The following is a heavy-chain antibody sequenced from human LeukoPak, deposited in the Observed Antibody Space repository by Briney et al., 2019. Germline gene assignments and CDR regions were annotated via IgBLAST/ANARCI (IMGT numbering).Heavy chain of an antibody. CDR2: ISSSSSYI. CDR1: GFTFSSYS. J-gene: IGHJ6*02. V-gene: IGHV3-21*01. D-gene: IGHD3-9*01. Sequence: GGSLRLSCAASGFTFSSYSMNWVRQAPGKGLEWVSSISSSSSYIYYADSVKGRFTISRDNAKNSLYLQMNSLRAEDTAVYYCARDPDILTGNGMDVWGQGTTVTVSS. CDR3: ARDPDILTGNGMDV.